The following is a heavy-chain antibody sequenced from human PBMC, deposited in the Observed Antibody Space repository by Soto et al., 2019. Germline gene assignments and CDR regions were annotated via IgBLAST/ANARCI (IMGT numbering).Heavy chain of an antibody. CDR3: AVTAGYSSRCYGDC. D-gene: IGHD6-13*01. CDR1: GYTVTSYA. V-gene: IGHV1-3*01. CDR2: INAGNGNT. J-gene: IGHJ4*02. Sequence: ASGNVSCKGSGYTVTSYAMHWVRQAPGQRRERMGWINAGNGNTKYSQNFQGRVTITRDTSASTAYLWLSSPRSEATAVYSCAVTAGYSSRCYGDCWGQGTLVAVSS.